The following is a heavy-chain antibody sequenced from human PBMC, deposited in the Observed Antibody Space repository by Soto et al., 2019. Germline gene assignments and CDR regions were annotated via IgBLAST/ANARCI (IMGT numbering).Heavy chain of an antibody. CDR1: GGSFSGYY. CDR2: INHSGST. J-gene: IGHJ4*02. CDR3: GRTGKREYYYDSSGYFFDY. V-gene: IGHV4-34*01. D-gene: IGHD3-22*01. Sequence: PSETLSLTCAVYGGSFSGYYWSWIRQPPGKGLEWIGEINHSGSTNYNPSLKSRVTISVDTSKNQFSLKLSSVTAADTAVYYCGRTGKREYYYDSSGYFFDYWGQGTLVTVSS.